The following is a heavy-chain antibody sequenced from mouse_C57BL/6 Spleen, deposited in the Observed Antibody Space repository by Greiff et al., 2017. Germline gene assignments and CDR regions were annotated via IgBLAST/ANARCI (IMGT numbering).Heavy chain of an antibody. V-gene: IGHV6-3*01. Sequence: EVKLEESGGGLVQPGGSMTLSCVASGFTFSNYWMNWVRQSPEKGLEWVAQIRLKTDNYATHYAESVKGRFTISRDDSKSSVYLQMNNLRAEDTGIYYCTGRYDGYYGGLSLGYFDVWGTGTTVTVSS. CDR2: IRLKTDNYAT. J-gene: IGHJ1*03. CDR3: TGRYDGYYGGLSLGYFDV. CDR1: GFTFSNYW. D-gene: IGHD2-3*01.